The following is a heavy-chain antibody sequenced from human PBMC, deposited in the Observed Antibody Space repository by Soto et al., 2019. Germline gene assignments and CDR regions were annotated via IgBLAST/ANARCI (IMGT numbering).Heavy chain of an antibody. CDR2: ISWNSGTI. J-gene: IGHJ2*01. CDR1: GFTFDEYG. Sequence: GGSLRLSCGASGFTFDEYGMHWVRQAPGKGLEWVSGISWNSGTIGYADSVKGRFTISRDNAKNSLYLQMSSLRAEDTALYYCAKDQSDLHWYFDLWGRGTLVTVSS. V-gene: IGHV3-9*01. CDR3: AKDQSDLHWYFDL.